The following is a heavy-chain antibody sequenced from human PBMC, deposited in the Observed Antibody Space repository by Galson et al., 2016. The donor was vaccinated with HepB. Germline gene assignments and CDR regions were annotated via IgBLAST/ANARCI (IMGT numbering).Heavy chain of an antibody. V-gene: IGHV3-66*02. CDR3: AKDLWADYDGSGRDTQKYGMDV. CDR2: IYSGGTT. CDR1: GLNVTSDY. J-gene: IGHJ6*02. D-gene: IGHD3-10*01. Sequence: SLRLSCAASGLNVTSDYMHWVRQAPGKGLEWISVIYSGGTTFYADSVKGRFTISRDKSKNTLYLQMNSLRAEDMAVYYCAKDLWADYDGSGRDTQKYGMDVWGQGTTVIVSS.